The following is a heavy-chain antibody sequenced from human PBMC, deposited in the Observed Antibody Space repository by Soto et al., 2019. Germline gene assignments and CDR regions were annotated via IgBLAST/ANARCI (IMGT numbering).Heavy chain of an antibody. J-gene: IGHJ4*02. CDR1: GSTFTSYA. V-gene: IGHV1-3*01. Sequence: SVKGSFKASGSTFTSYAMHWVPQAPGQRFGWMGRINADNSNTKYSQKFQGRVTITRDTSANTDYMRLSSLRSEDTAVYYCAREWAAHGTTFDYWGQGALVTVSS. CDR2: INADNSNT. D-gene: IGHD1-1*01. CDR3: AREWAAHGTTFDY.